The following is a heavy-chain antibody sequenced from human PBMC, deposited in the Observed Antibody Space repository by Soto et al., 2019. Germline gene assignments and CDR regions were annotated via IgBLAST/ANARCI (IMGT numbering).Heavy chain of an antibody. D-gene: IGHD2-2*01. CDR3: AKDYCSSTSCYLYDYYYYYMDV. V-gene: IGHV3-23*01. J-gene: IGHJ6*03. CDR2: ISGSGGST. Sequence: EVQLLESGGGLVQPGGSLRLSCAASGFTFSSYAMSWVRQAPGKGLEWVSAISGSGGSTYYADSVKGRFTISRDNSKNTLYLQMNSLRAEDTAVYYCAKDYCSSTSCYLYDYYYYYMDVWGKGTTVTVSS. CDR1: GFTFSSYA.